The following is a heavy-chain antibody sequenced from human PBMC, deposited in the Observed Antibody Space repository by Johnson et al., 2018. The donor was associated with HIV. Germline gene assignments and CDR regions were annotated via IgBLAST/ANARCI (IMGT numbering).Heavy chain of an antibody. CDR1: GFTVSSNY. V-gene: IGHV3-66*01. CDR2: ISSGDRT. Sequence: VQLVESGGGLVQPGGSLRLSCAASGFTVSSNYMSWVRQAPGKGLEWVSVISSGDRTYYADSVKGRFTISRDHSKNTLYLQMNSLRAEDTAVYYCAREEEWELTLVGVGAFDIWGQGTMVTVSS. D-gene: IGHD1-26*01. CDR3: AREEEWELTLVGVGAFDI. J-gene: IGHJ3*02.